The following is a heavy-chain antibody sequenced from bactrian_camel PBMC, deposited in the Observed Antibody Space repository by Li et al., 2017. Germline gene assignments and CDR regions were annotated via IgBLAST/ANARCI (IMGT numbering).Heavy chain of an antibody. J-gene: IGHJ6*01. CDR1: RDTYSRYC. D-gene: IGHD2*01. CDR3: AADAPTWGGRCPADFDY. Sequence: HVQLVESGGGEVQAGGSLTLSCSGSRDTYSRYCMGWFRQALGKERERVALIDGDGSTSYAESVKDRFTISKDNAKNTLYLQMNSLKPEDTAMYYCAADAPTWGGRCPADFDYWGQGTQVTVS. V-gene: IGHV3S57*01. CDR2: IDGDGST.